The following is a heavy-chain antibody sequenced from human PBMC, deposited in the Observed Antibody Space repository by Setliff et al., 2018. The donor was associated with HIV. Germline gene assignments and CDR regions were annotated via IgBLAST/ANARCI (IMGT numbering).Heavy chain of an antibody. V-gene: IGHV1-8*02. D-gene: IGHD3-16*01. Sequence: ASVKVSCKASGYTFTTNDINWVRQATGQGLEWMGWMNPKSGNTGYAQKFQGRVTMTRDTSIGTAYMELSSLRSDDTAVYYCPRGVLITFGYQNWFDPWGQGTLVTVSS. CDR3: PRGVLITFGYQNWFDP. CDR2: MNPKSGNT. J-gene: IGHJ5*02. CDR1: GYTFTTND.